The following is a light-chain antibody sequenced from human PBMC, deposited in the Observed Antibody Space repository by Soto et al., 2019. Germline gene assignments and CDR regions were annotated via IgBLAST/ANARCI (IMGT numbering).Light chain of an antibody. CDR1: QSVSSSY. Sequence: ETVLTQSPGTLSLSPGERATLSCRASQSVSSSYLAWYQQKTGQAPRLLIYGASSRATGIPDRFSGSGSGTDFTLTISRLEPEDLAVYYCQQYGSSPPITFGQGTRLESK. CDR3: QQYGSSPPIT. V-gene: IGKV3-20*01. J-gene: IGKJ5*01. CDR2: GAS.